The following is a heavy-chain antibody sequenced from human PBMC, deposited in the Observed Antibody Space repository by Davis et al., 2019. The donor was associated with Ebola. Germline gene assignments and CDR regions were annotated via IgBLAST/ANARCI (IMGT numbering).Heavy chain of an antibody. V-gene: IGHV4-30-4*01. CDR3: ARDDLTGLIDS. J-gene: IGHJ4*02. Sequence: SETLSLTCTVPVGSISNGDYSWSWIRQPPGKGLEWIGYIHHSGGTYYNPSLKSRLTMSVDTSKNQFSLRLTSVTAADTAVYYCARDDLTGLIDSWGLGARVIVSS. D-gene: IGHD2-8*02. CDR2: IHHSGGT. CDR1: VGSISNGDYS.